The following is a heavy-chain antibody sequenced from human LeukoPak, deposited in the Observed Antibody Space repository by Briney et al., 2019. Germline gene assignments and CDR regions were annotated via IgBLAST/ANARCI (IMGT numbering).Heavy chain of an antibody. J-gene: IGHJ5*02. CDR3: ARGKAAAASTLPFDP. D-gene: IGHD6-13*01. CDR1: GGSINYYY. CDR2: IYYSGST. Sequence: SETLSLTCTVSGGSINYYYWKWIRQPPGKGLEWIGHIYYSGSTNYNSSLKSRVTISVDTSRNQFSLKLSSLTAADTAVYYCARGKAAAASTLPFDPWGQGTLVTVSS. V-gene: IGHV4-59*01.